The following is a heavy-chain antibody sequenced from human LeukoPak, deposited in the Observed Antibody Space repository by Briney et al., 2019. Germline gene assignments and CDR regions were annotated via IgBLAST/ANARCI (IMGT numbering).Heavy chain of an antibody. CDR3: ARAGEDLDRAMVHAFDI. J-gene: IGHJ3*02. D-gene: IGHD5-18*01. CDR1: RDSLSSNSDA. V-gene: IGHV6-1*01. Sequence: SQTLALTCAISRDSLSSNSDAWKGLGQSPSRGLEGVGRTYYRSKGYQDYAVPLKSRLTINPDTSKNHFSQQLNSVTPEDTAVYSWARAGEDLDRAMVHAFDIWGQGTMVTVSS. CDR2: TYYRSKGYQ.